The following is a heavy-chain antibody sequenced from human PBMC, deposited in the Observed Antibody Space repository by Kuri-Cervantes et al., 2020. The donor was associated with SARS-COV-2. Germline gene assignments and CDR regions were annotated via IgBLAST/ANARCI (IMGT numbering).Heavy chain of an antibody. CDR2: ISYDGSNK. D-gene: IGHD3-22*01. J-gene: IGHJ4*02. CDR3: ASSYDSLTLKVYFDY. CDR1: GFTFSSYD. Sequence: GESLKISCAACGFTFSSYDMHWVRQAPGKGLEWVAVISYDGSNKYYADSVKGRFTISRDNAKNSLYLQMNSLRAEDTALYYCASSYDSLTLKVYFDYWGQGTLVTVSS. V-gene: IGHV3-30-3*01.